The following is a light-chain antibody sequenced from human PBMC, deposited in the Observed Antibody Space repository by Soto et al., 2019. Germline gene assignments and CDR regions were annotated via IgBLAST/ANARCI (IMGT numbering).Light chain of an antibody. CDR3: QQYGISPT. Sequence: EIVLTQSPGTLSLSPGERATLSCRSSHSVSSNYLAWYQQKPGQAPRLLIYDVSSRATGIPDRFSGSGSGTDFTLTISRLEPVDVAVYYCQQYGISPTFGQGTKVDIK. V-gene: IGKV3-20*01. CDR2: DVS. CDR1: HSVSSNY. J-gene: IGKJ1*01.